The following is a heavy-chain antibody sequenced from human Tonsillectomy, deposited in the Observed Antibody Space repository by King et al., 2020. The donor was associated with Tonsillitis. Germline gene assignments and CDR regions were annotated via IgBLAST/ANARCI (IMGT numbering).Heavy chain of an antibody. CDR1: GFTFSSYA. J-gene: IGHJ4*02. CDR2: ICVNDGNT. D-gene: IGHD2-15*01. Sequence: VQLVESGGGLEQPGGSLRLSCAASGFTFSSYAMSWVRQAPGKGLEWVSSICVNDGNTYYADSVQGRFTISRDDSKNTLSLQMNSLRVEDTAIYYCGKHSGVSCYHPENFWGQGTLVSVSS. CDR3: GKHSGVSCYHPENF. V-gene: IGHV3-23*04.